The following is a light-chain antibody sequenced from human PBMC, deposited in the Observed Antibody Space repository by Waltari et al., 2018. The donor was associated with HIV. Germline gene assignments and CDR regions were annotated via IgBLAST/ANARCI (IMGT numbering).Light chain of an antibody. Sequence: VLLTQFPDSLAVTVGQPASMTCRSSRSPSPGDARIFLNWYHQRPGQSPRRLIYRVSELDSGVPDRFSGSGSGTEFTLEISRVEAEDVGVYFCMQGIFWPLSFGGGTKVELK. CDR3: MQGIFWPLS. CDR2: RVS. CDR1: RSPSPGDARIF. J-gene: IGKJ4*01. V-gene: IGKV2-30*02.